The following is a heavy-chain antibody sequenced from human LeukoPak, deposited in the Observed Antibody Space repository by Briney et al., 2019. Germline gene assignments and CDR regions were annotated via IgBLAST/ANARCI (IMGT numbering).Heavy chain of an antibody. J-gene: IGHJ5*02. Sequence: SETLSLTCTVSGGSISSYYWSWIRQPPGKGLEWIGNIYNSGGTNYNPSLRSRVTTSVDTSKNQFSLKLTSVTAADTAVYYCARYRGNSNGGFDPWGQGTLVTVSS. CDR2: IYNSGGT. CDR3: ARYRGNSNGGFDP. V-gene: IGHV4-59*01. D-gene: IGHD4-23*01. CDR1: GGSISSYY.